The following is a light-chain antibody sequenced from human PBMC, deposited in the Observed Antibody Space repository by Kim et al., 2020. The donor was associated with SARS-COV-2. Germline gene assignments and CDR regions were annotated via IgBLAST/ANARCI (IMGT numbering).Light chain of an antibody. J-gene: IGLJ1*01. V-gene: IGLV7-43*01. CDR3: LLYYGGARV. CDR2: GTS. CDR1: SEAVTGAYY. Sequence: AGADTVPCGSSSEAVTGAYYPNWYQQKPGQAPRALIYGTSNNHSWTPPRFSGSLLGGKAALTLSGVQPEDEAEYYCLLYYGGARVFGTGTKVTVL.